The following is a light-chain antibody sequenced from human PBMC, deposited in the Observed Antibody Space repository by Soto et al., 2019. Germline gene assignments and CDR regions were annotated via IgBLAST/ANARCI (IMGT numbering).Light chain of an antibody. CDR1: SSNIGAGYD. V-gene: IGLV1-40*01. J-gene: IGLJ1*01. CDR2: GNS. CDR3: QSYDSSLSGYV. Sequence: QSVRTQPPSVSGAPGQRVTISCTGSSSNIGAGYDVHWYQQLPGTAPKLLIYGNSNRPSGVPDRFSGSKSGTSASLAITGLQAEDEADYYCQSYDSSLSGYVFGTETKLTVL.